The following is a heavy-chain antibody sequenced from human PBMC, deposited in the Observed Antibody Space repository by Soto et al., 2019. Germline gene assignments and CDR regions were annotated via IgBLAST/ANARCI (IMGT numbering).Heavy chain of an antibody. V-gene: IGHV1-69*12. J-gene: IGHJ6*02. Sequence: QVQLVQSGAEVKKPGSSVKFSCKASGGTFSNYAMSWVRQAPGQGLEWMGGIIPIFGTANYAQKFQGRVTITADESTSTAYMELSSLRSEDTAVYYCARGMVRFLDSLGVDVWGQGTTVTVSS. CDR1: GGTFSNYA. CDR3: ARGMVRFLDSLGVDV. D-gene: IGHD3-3*01. CDR2: IIPIFGTA.